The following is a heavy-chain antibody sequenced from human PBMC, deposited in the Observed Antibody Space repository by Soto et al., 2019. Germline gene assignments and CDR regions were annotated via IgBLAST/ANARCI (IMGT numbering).Heavy chain of an antibody. CDR2: INHSGST. J-gene: IGHJ5*02. Sequence: SGTLSLSCAFGGWAVSGDYGILIRQPPGKGLEWIGEINHSGSTNYNPSLNSRATISVDTSKNQFSLKLRYVHAADTAVYSCARSIVLMLYDRGNRPVPWCQGTRATV. CDR3: ARSIVLMLYDRGNRPVP. CDR1: GWAVSGDY. D-gene: IGHD2-8*01. V-gene: IGHV4-34*01.